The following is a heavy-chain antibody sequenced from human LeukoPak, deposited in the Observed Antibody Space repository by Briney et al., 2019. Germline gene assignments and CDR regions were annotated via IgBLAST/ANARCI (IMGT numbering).Heavy chain of an antibody. CDR3: ARNWGPDYYHMDV. D-gene: IGHD7-27*01. V-gene: IGHV4-61*02. CDR2: LYTIGST. CDR1: GGSISSDTYY. J-gene: IGHJ6*03. Sequence: SETLSLTCTVSGGSISSDTYYWSWLRQPAGKGLEWIGRLYTIGSTNYNPSLKSRVTISVDTSKNQFSLKLRSVTAADTAVYYCARNWGPDYYHMDVWGKGTTVTVSS.